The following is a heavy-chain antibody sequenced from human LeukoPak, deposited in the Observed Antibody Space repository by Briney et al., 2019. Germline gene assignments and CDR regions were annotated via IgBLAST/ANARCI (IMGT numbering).Heavy chain of an antibody. Sequence: AGGSLRLSCAASGFPFSSCAMSWVRQAPGKGLEWVSAISGSGGSTYYADSVKGRFTISRDNSKNTLYLQMSSLRAEDTAVYYCAKSPIVQDPDYWGQGTLVTVSS. D-gene: IGHD3-22*01. CDR2: ISGSGGST. CDR1: GFPFSSCA. J-gene: IGHJ4*02. V-gene: IGHV3-23*01. CDR3: AKSPIVQDPDY.